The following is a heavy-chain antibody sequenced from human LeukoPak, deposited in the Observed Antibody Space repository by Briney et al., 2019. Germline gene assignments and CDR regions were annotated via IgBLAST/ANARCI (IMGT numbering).Heavy chain of an antibody. CDR2: MWSDGFTA. J-gene: IGHJ4*02. D-gene: IGHD6-19*01. CDR3: AKTTVGYSSGRYPGWPADC. Sequence: GESLRLSCAASGFSLSYYGMHWVRQAPGKGLEWVAVMWSDGFTAYYADSVKGRFTISRDNSKNTVYLQMNSLTADDTAVYYCAKTTVGYSSGRYPGWPADCWGQGTLVTVSS. V-gene: IGHV3-33*06. CDR1: GFSLSYYG.